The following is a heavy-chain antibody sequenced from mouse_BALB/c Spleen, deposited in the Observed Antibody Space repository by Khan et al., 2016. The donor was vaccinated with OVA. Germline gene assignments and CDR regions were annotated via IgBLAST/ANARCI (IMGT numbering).Heavy chain of an antibody. J-gene: IGHJ4*01. CDR1: GFSLNGYG. CDR2: IWGDGST. V-gene: IGHV2-6-7*01. D-gene: IGHD2-10*01. CDR3: ARAYDGNYRETIDN. Sequence: QVQLKQSGPGLVAPSQSLSITCTVSGFSLNGYGVNWVRQTPGKGLEWLGMIWGDGSTDYNSALKSRLNTTKDNSKSKVFLQMNSLQTADTARNYCARAYDGNYRETIDNWGQGTSVTVSS.